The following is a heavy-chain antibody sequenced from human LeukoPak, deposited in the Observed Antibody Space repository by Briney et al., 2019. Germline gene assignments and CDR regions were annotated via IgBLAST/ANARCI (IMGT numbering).Heavy chain of an antibody. D-gene: IGHD2-21*01. CDR2: INPNSGGT. CDR1: RYTFTGYY. J-gene: IGHJ6*02. V-gene: IGHV1-2*02. Sequence: ASVKVSCMASRYTFTGYYMHSVREAPGQGLEWMGWINPNSGGTNFAQKFQGRVTMTRDTSISTTYMELSSLRSGDTAVYYCASAISIAHICYGMYVWGQGTTVTVP. CDR3: ASAISIAHICYGMYV.